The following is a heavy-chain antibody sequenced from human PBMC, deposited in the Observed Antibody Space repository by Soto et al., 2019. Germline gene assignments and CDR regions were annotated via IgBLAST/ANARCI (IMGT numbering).Heavy chain of an antibody. V-gene: IGHV4-30-4*01. CDR3: ARDSPFYSGYDHTYYFDY. D-gene: IGHD5-12*01. CDR2: IYYSGST. Sequence: SETLSLTCTVSGGSISSGDYYWSWIRHPPGKGLEWIGYIYYSGSTYYNPSLKSRVTISVDTSKNQFSLKLSSVTAADTAVYYCARDSPFYSGYDHTYYFDYWGQGTLVTVSS. J-gene: IGHJ4*02. CDR1: GGSISSGDYY.